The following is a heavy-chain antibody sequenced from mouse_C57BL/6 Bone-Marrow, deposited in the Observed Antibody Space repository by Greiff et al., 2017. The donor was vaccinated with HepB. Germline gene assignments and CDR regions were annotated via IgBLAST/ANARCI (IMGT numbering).Heavy chain of an antibody. V-gene: IGHV1-50*01. CDR3: ARCWYFDV. Sequence: VKLQQPGAELVKPGASVKLSCKASGYTFTSYWMQWVKQRPGQGLEWIGEIDPSDSYTNYNQKFKGKATLTVDTSSSTAYMQLSSLTSEDSAVYYCARCWYFDVWGTGTTVTVSS. CDR1: GYTFTSYW. CDR2: IDPSDSYT. J-gene: IGHJ1*03.